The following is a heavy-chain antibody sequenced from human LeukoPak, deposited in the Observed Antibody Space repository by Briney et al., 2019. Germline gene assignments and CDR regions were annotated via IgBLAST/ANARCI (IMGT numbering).Heavy chain of an antibody. CDR3: AKGKEGSSGWYLGAEYYGMDV. J-gene: IGHJ6*02. Sequence: PPGGSLRLSCSASGFTFSTYWMSWVRQAPGKGLEWVSTISVSGTSTYYADSVKGRFPISRDNSKSTLYLQMNSLRAEDTAVYYCAKGKEGSSGWYLGAEYYGMDVWGQGTTVTVSS. V-gene: IGHV3-23*01. CDR2: ISVSGTST. D-gene: IGHD6-19*01. CDR1: GFTFSTYW.